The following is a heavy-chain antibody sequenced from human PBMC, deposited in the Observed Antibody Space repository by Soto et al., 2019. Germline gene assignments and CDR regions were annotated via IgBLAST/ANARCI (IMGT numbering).Heavy chain of an antibody. V-gene: IGHV3-7*01. CDR3: ARGLGAPDA. CDR2: IKQDGSEK. J-gene: IGHJ5*02. Sequence: EVHLEESGGGLVQPGGSLRLSCAASGFTFRNYWMSWVRQAPGKGLEWVANIKQDGSEKNYVDSVLGQFTISRDNAKNSLYLEMISLRAEDTAVYYCARGLGAPDAWGQGTQVTVSS. D-gene: IGHD3-16*01. CDR1: GFTFRNYW.